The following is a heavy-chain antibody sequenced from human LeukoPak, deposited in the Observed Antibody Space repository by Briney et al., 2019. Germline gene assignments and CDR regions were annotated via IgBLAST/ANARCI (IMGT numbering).Heavy chain of an antibody. CDR2: ISGSGGDT. J-gene: IGHJ4*02. V-gene: IGHV3-23*01. CDR1: GFTFSNFL. Sequence: PGGSLRLSCAASGFTFSNFLMTWVGQAPGKGPEWVSAISGSGGDTYYADSVKGRFTISRDNSKNTLYLQMNSLRAEDTAVYYCAKKGATTGDFDYWGQGTLVTVSS. D-gene: IGHD1-26*01. CDR3: AKKGATTGDFDY.